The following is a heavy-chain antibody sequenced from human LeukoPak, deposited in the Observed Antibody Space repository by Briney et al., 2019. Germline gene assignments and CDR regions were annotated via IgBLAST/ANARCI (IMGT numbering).Heavy chain of an antibody. CDR1: EYNFATYW. CDR3: ARGLRGTYRYILDY. J-gene: IGHJ4*02. Sequence: GESLKTSCKGSEYNFATYWIAWVRQMPGKGLEWMGIIFPGDSDIKYSPSFQGQVTVSADRSINTAYLQWTRLEASDTAMYYCARGLRGTYRYILDYWGQGTLVTVSS. CDR2: IFPGDSDI. V-gene: IGHV5-51*01. D-gene: IGHD3-16*02.